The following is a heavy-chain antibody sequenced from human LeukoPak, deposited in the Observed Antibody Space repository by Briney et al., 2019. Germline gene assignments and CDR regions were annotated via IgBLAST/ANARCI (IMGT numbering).Heavy chain of an antibody. CDR1: GGTFSSYA. Sequence: GASVKVSCKASGGTFSSYAISWVRQAPGQGLEWMGRIIPIFGIASYAQKFQGRVTITADKSTSTAYMELSSLRSEDTAVYYCARDEYCGGDCYFWFDPWGQGTLVTVSS. D-gene: IGHD2-21*02. CDR2: IIPIFGIA. CDR3: ARDEYCGGDCYFWFDP. J-gene: IGHJ5*02. V-gene: IGHV1-69*04.